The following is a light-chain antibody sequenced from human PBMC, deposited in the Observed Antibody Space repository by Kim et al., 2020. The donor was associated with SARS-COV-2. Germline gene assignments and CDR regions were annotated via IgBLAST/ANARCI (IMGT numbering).Light chain of an antibody. CDR3: QVWDNSVI. V-gene: IGLV3-9*01. CDR2: RDN. Sequence: SYELTQPLSVSVALGQTARITCGGNNIGSKTVHWYQQKSGQAPVLVIYRDNNRPSGIPERFSASNSGNTATLTISRAQAGDEADYYCQVWDNSVIFGGGT. J-gene: IGLJ2*01. CDR1: NIGSKT.